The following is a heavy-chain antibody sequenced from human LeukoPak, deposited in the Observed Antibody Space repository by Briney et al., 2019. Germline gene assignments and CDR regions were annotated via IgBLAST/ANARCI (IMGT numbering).Heavy chain of an antibody. J-gene: IGHJ4*02. CDR2: IYYSGST. D-gene: IGHD5-24*01. CDR1: GGSISSGGYS. V-gene: IGHV4-30-2*03. Sequence: SETLSLTCAVSGGSISSGGYSWSWIRQPPGKGLEWIGYIYYSGSTNYNPSLKSRVTISVDTSKNQLSLKLSSMTAADTAIYYCATRWGGYNLDYFDYWGQGTLVTVSS. CDR3: ATRWGGYNLDYFDY.